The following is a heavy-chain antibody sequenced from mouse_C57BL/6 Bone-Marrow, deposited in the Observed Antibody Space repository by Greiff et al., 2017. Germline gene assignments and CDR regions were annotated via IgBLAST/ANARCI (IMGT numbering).Heavy chain of an antibody. V-gene: IGHV1-81*01. J-gene: IGHJ3*01. D-gene: IGHD4-1*01. Sequence: VQLEESGAELARPGASVKLSCKASGYTFTSYGISWVKQRTGQGLEWIGEFYPRSGNTYYNEKFKGKATLTADKSSSTAYMELRSLTSEDSAVYFCARGNLGAWFAYWGQGTLVTVSA. CDR3: ARGNLGAWFAY. CDR2: FYPRSGNT. CDR1: GYTFTSYG.